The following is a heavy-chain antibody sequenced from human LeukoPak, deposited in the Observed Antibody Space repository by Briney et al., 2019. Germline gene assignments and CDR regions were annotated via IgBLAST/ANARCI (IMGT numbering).Heavy chain of an antibody. D-gene: IGHD6-6*01. V-gene: IGHV3-21*01. CDR3: ARDSGSSSSYAFDI. CDR2: ISSSSSYI. Sequence: GGSLRLSCAASGFTFSSYSMNWVRQAPGKGLEWVSSISSSSSYIYYADSVKGRFTISRDNAKNSLYLQMNSLRAEDTAVYYCARDSGSSSSYAFDIWGQGTMVTVSS. J-gene: IGHJ3*02. CDR1: GFTFSSYS.